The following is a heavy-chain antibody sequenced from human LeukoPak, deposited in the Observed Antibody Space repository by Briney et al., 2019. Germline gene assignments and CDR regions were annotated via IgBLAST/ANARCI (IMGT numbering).Heavy chain of an antibody. CDR3: ARDFNPRSGWYGRDFYYYHMDV. Sequence: ASVKVSCKASGYTFTSYYMHWVRQAPGQGLEWMGIINPSGGSTSYAQKFQGRVTMTRDMSTSTVYMELSSLRSEDTAVYYCARDFNPRSGWYGRDFYYYHMDVWGKGTTVTVSS. CDR2: INPSGGST. D-gene: IGHD6-19*01. J-gene: IGHJ6*03. CDR1: GYTFTSYY. V-gene: IGHV1-46*01.